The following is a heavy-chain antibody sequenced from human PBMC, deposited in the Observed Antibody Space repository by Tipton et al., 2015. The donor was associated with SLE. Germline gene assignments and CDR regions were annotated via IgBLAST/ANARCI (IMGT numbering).Heavy chain of an antibody. CDR3: ARVSEGYYDSSGYKGAFDI. J-gene: IGHJ3*02. CDR2: ISSSGSTI. D-gene: IGHD3-22*01. V-gene: IGHV3-11*04. Sequence: SLRLSCAASGFTFSNAWMSWVRQAPGKGLEWVSYISSSGSTIYYADSVKGRFTISRDNAKNSLYLQMNSLRAEDTAVYYCARVSEGYYDSSGYKGAFDIWGQGTMVTVSS. CDR1: GFTFSNAW.